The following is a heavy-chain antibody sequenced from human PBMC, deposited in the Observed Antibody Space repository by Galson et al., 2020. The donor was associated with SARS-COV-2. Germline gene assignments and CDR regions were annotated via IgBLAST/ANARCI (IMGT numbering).Heavy chain of an antibody. CDR1: GYTFTRYA. CDR2: INTNTGNP. D-gene: IGHD3-3*01. V-gene: IGHV7-4-1*02. CDR3: ARAEENYDCWSGYYSYFDY. J-gene: IGHJ4*02. Sequence: ASVKVSCKASGYTFTRYAMNWVRQAPGQKLEWMGWINTNTGNPTYAQGFTGRFVFSLDTSVSTAYLQISSLKAEDTAVYYCARAEENYDCWSGYYSYFDYWGQRTLVTVSS.